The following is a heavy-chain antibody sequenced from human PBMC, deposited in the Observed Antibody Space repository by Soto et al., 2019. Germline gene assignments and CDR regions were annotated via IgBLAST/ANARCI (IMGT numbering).Heavy chain of an antibody. J-gene: IGHJ3*02. CDR1: GFTFSSYA. Sequence: EVQLLESGGGLVQPGGSLRLSCAASGFTFSSYAISWVRQAPGKGLEWVSAISGSGGSTYYADSVKGRFTISRDNSKNTLYLQMNSLRAEDTAVYYCAKDRTPGLHAFDIWGQGTMVTVSS. V-gene: IGHV3-23*01. CDR2: ISGSGGST. CDR3: AKDRTPGLHAFDI.